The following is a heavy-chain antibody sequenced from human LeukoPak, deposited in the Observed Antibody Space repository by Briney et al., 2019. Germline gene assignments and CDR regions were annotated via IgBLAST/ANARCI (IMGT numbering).Heavy chain of an antibody. V-gene: IGHV3-30*02. CDR2: IRYDGSNK. CDR3: ARVLDNSSSRYQSLKY. J-gene: IGHJ4*02. Sequence: GGSLRLSCAASGFTFSSYGMHWVRQAPGKGLEWVAFIRYDGSNKYYADSVKGRFTISRDNAKNSLYLKMDSLRAEDTAVYYCARVLDNSSSRYQSLKYWGQGTLVTVSS. D-gene: IGHD6-25*01. CDR1: GFTFSSYG.